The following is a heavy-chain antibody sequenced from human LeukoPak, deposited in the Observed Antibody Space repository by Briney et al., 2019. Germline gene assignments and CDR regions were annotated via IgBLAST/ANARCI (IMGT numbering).Heavy chain of an antibody. CDR3: ARVRPGYYYDSSGYPAGYFDY. CDR1: GGSISSYY. Sequence: PSETLSLTCTVSGGSISSYYWSWIRQPPGKGLEWIGYIYYSGSTNYHPSLKSRVTISVDTSKNQFSMQLSSVTAADTAVYYCARVRPGYYYDSSGYPAGYFDYWGQGTLVTVSS. J-gene: IGHJ4*02. CDR2: IYYSGST. V-gene: IGHV4-59*01. D-gene: IGHD3-22*01.